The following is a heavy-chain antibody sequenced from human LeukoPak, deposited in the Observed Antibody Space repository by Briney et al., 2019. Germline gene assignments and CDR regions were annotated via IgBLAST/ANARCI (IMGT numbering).Heavy chain of an antibody. CDR2: IYYSGST. CDR3: ARARDYYGSGSYYNCPACFDY. Sequence: PSETLSLTCTVSGGSISSYYWSWIRQPPGKGLEWIGYIYYSGSTNYNPSLKSRVTTSVDTSKNQFSLKLSSVTAADTAVYYCARARDYYGSGSYYNCPACFDYWGQGTLVTVSS. V-gene: IGHV4-59*01. D-gene: IGHD3-10*01. J-gene: IGHJ4*02. CDR1: GGSISSYY.